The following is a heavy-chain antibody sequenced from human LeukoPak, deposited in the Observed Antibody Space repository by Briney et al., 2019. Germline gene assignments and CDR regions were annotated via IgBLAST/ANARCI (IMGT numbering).Heavy chain of an antibody. CDR2: IHTSETT. CDR3: SRHRSPSSLSYFDI. CDR1: GASFSSYY. Sequence: SETLSLTCTVSGASFSSYYWSWIRQPPGKGLEWMGYIHTSETTNNNPSLRSQVTISIDTSKNQFSLRLSSVTAADTAVYYCSRHRSPSSLSYFDIWGQGTLVIVSS. D-gene: IGHD6-19*01. J-gene: IGHJ4*02. V-gene: IGHV4-4*09.